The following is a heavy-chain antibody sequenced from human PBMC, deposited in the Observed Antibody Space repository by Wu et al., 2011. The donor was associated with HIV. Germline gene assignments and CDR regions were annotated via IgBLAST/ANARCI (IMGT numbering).Heavy chain of an antibody. CDR1: EYTFTNHY. V-gene: IGHV1-46*01. J-gene: IGHJ4*02. Sequence: QVQLVQSGAEVKKPGASVKVSCKASEYTFTNHYMHWVRQAPGQGLEWMGIINPSGDGTHYAQNFQGRVAMTRDTSRSTVYMELSSLRSEDTAVYYCASELGGVVDYWGQGTLITVSS. D-gene: IGHD7-27*01. CDR3: ASELGGVVDY. CDR2: INPSGDGT.